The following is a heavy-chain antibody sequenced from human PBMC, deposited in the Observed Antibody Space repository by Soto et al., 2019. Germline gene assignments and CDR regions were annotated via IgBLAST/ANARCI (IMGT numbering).Heavy chain of an antibody. CDR2: IYYGGSA. V-gene: IGHV4-61*08. Sequence: QVQLQESGPGLVKPSETLSLTCTVSGGSVSSGGYYWSWIRQPPGKGLEWIGFIYYGGSADYNPSLKSRVTISADRSKSQFSLILRSVTAADTAVYYCARPRVPATREAFDIWGQGTMVTVSS. J-gene: IGHJ3*02. D-gene: IGHD2-15*01. CDR1: GGSVSSGGYY. CDR3: ARPRVPATREAFDI.